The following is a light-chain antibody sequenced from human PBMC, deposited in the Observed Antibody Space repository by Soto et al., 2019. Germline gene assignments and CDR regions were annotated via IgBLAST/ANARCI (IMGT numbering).Light chain of an antibody. CDR2: AAS. J-gene: IGKJ4*01. CDR3: QQYGSSGLT. V-gene: IGKV3-20*01. CDR1: QSVSSNY. Sequence: EIVLTQSPGTLSLSPGERATLSCRASQSVSSNYLAWYQQKPGQAPRLLMYAASRRATGIPDRFSGSGSGTDFTLTINRLEPEDFAVYYCQQYGSSGLTFGGGTKVEIK.